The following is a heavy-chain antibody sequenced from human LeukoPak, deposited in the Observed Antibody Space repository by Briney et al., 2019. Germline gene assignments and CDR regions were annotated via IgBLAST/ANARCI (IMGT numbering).Heavy chain of an antibody. CDR3: ARDYGGYDYVWGSYRRDY. V-gene: IGHV1-18*03. D-gene: IGHD3-16*02. CDR1: GYTFTSYG. J-gene: IGHJ4*02. Sequence: ASVKVSCKASGYTFTSYGISWVRQAPGQGLEWMGWISAYNGNTNYAQKLQGRVTMTTDTSTSTAYMELRSLRSDDMAVYYCARDYGGYDYVWGSYRRDYWGQGTLVTVSS. CDR2: ISAYNGNT.